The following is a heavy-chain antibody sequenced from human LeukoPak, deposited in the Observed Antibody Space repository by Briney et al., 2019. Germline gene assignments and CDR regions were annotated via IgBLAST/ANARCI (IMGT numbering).Heavy chain of an antibody. CDR3: TIWVVRWFDP. Sequence: PGGSLRLSCAASGFTFSNAWMSWVRQAPGKGLEWVGRIKSKIDGGTTDYAAPVKGRFTISRDDSKDTLYPQMNSLKTEDTAVYYCTIWVVRWFDPWGQGTLDTVSS. D-gene: IGHD2-15*01. V-gene: IGHV3-15*01. CDR1: GFTFSNAW. J-gene: IGHJ5*02. CDR2: IKSKIDGGTT.